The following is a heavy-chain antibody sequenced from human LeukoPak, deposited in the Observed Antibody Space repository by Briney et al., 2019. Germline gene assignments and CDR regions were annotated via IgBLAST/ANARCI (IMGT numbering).Heavy chain of an antibody. CDR3: ASRTVTTTGWYFDL. V-gene: IGHV4-59*01. Sequence: PSETPSLTCTVSGGSISSYYWSWIRQPPGKGLEWIGYIYYNGNTNYHPSLKNRVTISIDTSKNQLSLKLSSVTAADTAVYYCASRTVTTTGWYFDLWGRGTLVTVSS. CDR1: GGSISSYY. CDR2: IYYNGNT. D-gene: IGHD4-17*01. J-gene: IGHJ2*01.